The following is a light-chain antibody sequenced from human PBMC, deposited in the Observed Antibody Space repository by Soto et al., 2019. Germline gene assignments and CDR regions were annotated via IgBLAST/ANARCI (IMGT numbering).Light chain of an antibody. V-gene: IGKV1-39*01. J-gene: IGKJ1*01. CDR1: QSISNY. Sequence: DIQMTQSPSSLSASVVDRVTITCRASQSISNYLNWYQQKPGKAPKLLMYAASSLQSGVPSRFSGSGSGTDFTLTISSLQPEDFATYHCQQSYSTPRTFGQGTKVEIK. CDR2: AAS. CDR3: QQSYSTPRT.